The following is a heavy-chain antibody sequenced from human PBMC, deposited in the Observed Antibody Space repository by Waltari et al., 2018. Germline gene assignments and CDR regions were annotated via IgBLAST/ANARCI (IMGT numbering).Heavy chain of an antibody. CDR2: IRQDGSGS. CDR3: ARPYSSGWYINFDY. V-gene: IGHV3-7*01. Sequence: EVQLVESGGGLVQPGGSLRLSCTASGFTFSSYSMVWVRQAPGKGLEWVATIRQDGSGSYYVDSGKGRFTFARDNAKNSLYLQMNSLRAEDTAVYYCARPYSSGWYINFDYWGQGTLVTVSS. CDR1: GFTFSSYS. J-gene: IGHJ4*02. D-gene: IGHD6-19*01.